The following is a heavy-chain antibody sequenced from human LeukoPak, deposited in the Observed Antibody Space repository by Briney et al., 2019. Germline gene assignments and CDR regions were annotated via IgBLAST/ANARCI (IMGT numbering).Heavy chain of an antibody. Sequence: ASVKVSCKASGGTFSSYAISWVRQAPGQGLEWMGGIIPIFGTANYAQKFQGRVTITTDESTSTAHMELSSLRSEDTAVYYCARHRIAANWFDPWGQGTLVTVSS. CDR1: GGTFSSYA. CDR3: ARHRIAANWFDP. CDR2: IIPIFGTA. V-gene: IGHV1-69*05. J-gene: IGHJ5*02. D-gene: IGHD6-25*01.